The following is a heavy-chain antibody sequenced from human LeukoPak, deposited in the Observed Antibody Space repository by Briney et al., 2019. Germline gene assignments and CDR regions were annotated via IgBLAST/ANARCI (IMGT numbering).Heavy chain of an antibody. J-gene: IGHJ4*02. V-gene: IGHV3-23*01. CDR2: ISGSGGST. D-gene: IGHD6-19*01. CDR3: AKASSSGWYYFDY. Sequence: PGGSLRLSCTASGFTFSSYAMSWVRQAPGKGLEWVSAISGSGGSTYSADSVKGRFTISRDNSKNTLYLQMNSLRAEDTAVYYRAKASSSGWYYFDYWGQGTLVTVSS. CDR1: GFTFSSYA.